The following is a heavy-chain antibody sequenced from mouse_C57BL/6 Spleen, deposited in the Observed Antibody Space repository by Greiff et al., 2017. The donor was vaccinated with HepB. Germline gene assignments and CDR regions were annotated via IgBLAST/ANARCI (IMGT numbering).Heavy chain of an antibody. CDR2: IDPETGGT. CDR3: TANFDY. V-gene: IGHV1-15*01. J-gene: IGHJ2*01. Sequence: VKLQESGAELVRPGASVTLSCKASGYTFTDYEMHWVKQTPVHGLEWIGAIDPETGGTAYNQKFKGKAILTADKSSSTAYMELRSLTSEDSAVYYCTANFDYWGQGTTLTVSS. CDR1: GYTFTDYE.